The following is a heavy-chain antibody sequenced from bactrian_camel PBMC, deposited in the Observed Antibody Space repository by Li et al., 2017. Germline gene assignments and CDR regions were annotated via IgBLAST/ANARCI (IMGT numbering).Heavy chain of an antibody. CDR3: VRQNMGY. V-gene: IGHV3S35*01. Sequence: DVQLVESGGGLVQPGGSLRLSCAASGFTFSDYAMNWVRQAPGKGLEWVSAINNGGSITHYASSVKGWFTISRDNAKNTVYLQMNSLKPDDTAVYYCVRQNMGYWGQGTQVTVS. J-gene: IGHJ6*01. CDR2: INNGGSIT. CDR1: GFTFSDYA.